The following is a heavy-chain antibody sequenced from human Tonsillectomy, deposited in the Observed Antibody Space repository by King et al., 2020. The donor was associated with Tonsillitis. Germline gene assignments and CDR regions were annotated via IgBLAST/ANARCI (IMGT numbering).Heavy chain of an antibody. CDR2: IYYTGST. Sequence: LQLQESGPGLVKPSETLSLTCTVSGGSISSTSYYWGWIRQPPGKGLEWIGSIYYTGSTYYNPSLTSRVTISVDTSKNQFSLKLSSVTAADTAVYYCDSRAQERIAAAGNVDYWGQGTLVTVSS. CDR1: GGSISSTSYY. D-gene: IGHD6-13*01. J-gene: IGHJ4*02. CDR3: DSRAQERIAAAGNVDY. V-gene: IGHV4-39*07.